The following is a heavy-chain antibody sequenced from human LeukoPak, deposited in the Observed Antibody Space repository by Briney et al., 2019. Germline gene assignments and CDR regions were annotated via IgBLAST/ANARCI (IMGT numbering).Heavy chain of an antibody. CDR1: GGSISSYY. CDR2: IFYSGST. CDR3: ARQIAAAGRGFDY. V-gene: IGHV4-59*08. J-gene: IGHJ4*02. Sequence: PSETLSLTCTVSGGSISSYYWSWIRQPPGKGLEWIGYIFYSGSTNYNPSLKSRVTISVDTSKNQFSLKLSSVTAADTAVYYCARQIAAAGRGFDYWGQGTLVTVSS. D-gene: IGHD6-13*01.